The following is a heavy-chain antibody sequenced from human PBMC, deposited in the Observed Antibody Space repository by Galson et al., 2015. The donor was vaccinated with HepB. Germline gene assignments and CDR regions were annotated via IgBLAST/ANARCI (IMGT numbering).Heavy chain of an antibody. Sequence: PALVKPTQTLTLTCTFSGFSLSTSGMCVSWIRQPPGKAREWLARIDWDDEKYYSTSLKTRLTISKDTSKNQVVLTMTNMDPVDTATYYCARIIVDSSGWYGYYGMDVWGQGTTVTVSS. J-gene: IGHJ6*02. CDR2: IDWDDEK. D-gene: IGHD6-19*01. V-gene: IGHV2-70*11. CDR3: ARIIVDSSGWYGYYGMDV. CDR1: GFSLSTSGMC.